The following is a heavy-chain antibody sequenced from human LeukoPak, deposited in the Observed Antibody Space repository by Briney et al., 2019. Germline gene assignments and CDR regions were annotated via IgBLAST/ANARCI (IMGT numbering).Heavy chain of an antibody. CDR2: IYYSGST. D-gene: IGHD1-14*01. V-gene: IGHV4-59*12. J-gene: IGHJ5*02. CDR1: GGSISSYY. Sequence: PSETLSLTCTVSGGSISSYYWSWIRQPPGKGLEWIGYIYYSGSTNYNPSLKSRVTISVDTSKNQFSPKLSSVTAADTAVYYCARDLTRYWFDPWGQGTLVTVSS. CDR3: ARDLTRYWFDP.